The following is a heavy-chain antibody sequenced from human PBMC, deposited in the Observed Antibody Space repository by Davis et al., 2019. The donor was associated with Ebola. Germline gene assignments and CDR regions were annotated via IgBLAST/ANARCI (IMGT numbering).Heavy chain of an antibody. CDR3: AREGASLKHPASYYYYGMDV. CDR2: INTNTGNP. CDR1: GYTFTSYA. V-gene: IGHV7-4-1*02. J-gene: IGHJ6*04. Sequence: AASVKVSCKASGYTFTSYAMNWVRQAPGQGLEWMGWINTNTGNPTYAQGFTGRFVFSLDTSVSTAYLQISSLKAEDTAVYYCAREGASLKHPASYYYYGMDVWGKGTTVTVSS. D-gene: IGHD3-16*01.